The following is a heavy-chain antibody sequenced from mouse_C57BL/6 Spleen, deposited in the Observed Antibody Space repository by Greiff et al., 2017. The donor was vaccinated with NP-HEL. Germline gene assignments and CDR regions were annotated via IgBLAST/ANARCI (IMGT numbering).Heavy chain of an antibody. CDR3: ARGDGYYNGYFDV. CDR2: IYPGSGST. V-gene: IGHV1-55*01. Sequence: QVQLQQSGAELVKPGASVKMSCKASGYTFTSYWITWVKQRPGQGLEWIGDIYPGSGSTNYNEKFKSKATLTVDTSSSTAYMQLSSLTSEDSAVYYCARGDGYYNGYFDVWGTGTTVTVSS. J-gene: IGHJ1*03. CDR1: GYTFTSYW. D-gene: IGHD2-3*01.